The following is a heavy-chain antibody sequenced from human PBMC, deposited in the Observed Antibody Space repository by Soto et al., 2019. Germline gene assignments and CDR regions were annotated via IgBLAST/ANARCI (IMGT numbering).Heavy chain of an antibody. D-gene: IGHD4-4*01. CDR2: IIPILGIA. Sequence: ASVKVSCKASGGTFSSYTISWVRQAPGQGLEWMGRIIPILGIANYAQKFQGRVTITADKSTSTAYMELSSLRSEDTAVYYCATTVTIVPADYYYYYYMDVWGKGTTVTVSS. J-gene: IGHJ6*03. V-gene: IGHV1-69*02. CDR3: ATTVTIVPADYYYYYYMDV. CDR1: GGTFSSYT.